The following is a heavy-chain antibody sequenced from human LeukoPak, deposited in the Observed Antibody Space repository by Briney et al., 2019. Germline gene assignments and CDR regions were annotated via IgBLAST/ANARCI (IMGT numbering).Heavy chain of an antibody. CDR2: ISWNSGSI. V-gene: IGHV3-9*01. D-gene: IGHD1-26*01. Sequence: GGSLRLSCTASGFTFNSYTMNWVRQPPGKGLEWVSGISWNSGSIGYADSVKGRFTISRDNAKNSLYLQMNSLRAEDTALYYCAKDSGGSYYEDWFDPWGQGTLVTVSS. J-gene: IGHJ5*02. CDR1: GFTFNSYT. CDR3: AKDSGGSYYEDWFDP.